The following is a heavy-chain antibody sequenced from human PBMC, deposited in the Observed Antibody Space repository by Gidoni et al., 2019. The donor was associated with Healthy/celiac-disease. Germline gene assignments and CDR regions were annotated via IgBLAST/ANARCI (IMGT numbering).Heavy chain of an antibody. CDR2: IIPIFGTA. J-gene: IGHJ4*02. V-gene: IGHV1-69*01. CDR3: ARSGDYVWGSYRYTDFDY. D-gene: IGHD3-16*02. CDR1: GGTFSSYA. Sequence: QVQLVQSGAEVKKTRSSVKVSCKASGGTFSSYALSWVRQAPGQGLEWMGGIIPIFGTANDAQKFQGRVTITADESTSTAYMELSSLRSEDTAVYYCARSGDYVWGSYRYTDFDYWGQGTLVTVSS.